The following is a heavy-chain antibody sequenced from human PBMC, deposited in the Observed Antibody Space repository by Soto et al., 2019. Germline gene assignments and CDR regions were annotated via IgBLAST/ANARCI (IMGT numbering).Heavy chain of an antibody. Sequence: ASVKVSCKASGYTFTSYAMHWVRQAPGQRLEWMGWINAGNGNTKYSQKFQGRVTITRDTSASTAYMELSSLRAEDTAVYYCARAHVGLRNTYYYMDVWGKGTTVTVSS. D-gene: IGHD2-15*01. CDR3: ARAHVGLRNTYYYMDV. J-gene: IGHJ6*03. CDR1: GYTFTSYA. V-gene: IGHV1-3*01. CDR2: INAGNGNT.